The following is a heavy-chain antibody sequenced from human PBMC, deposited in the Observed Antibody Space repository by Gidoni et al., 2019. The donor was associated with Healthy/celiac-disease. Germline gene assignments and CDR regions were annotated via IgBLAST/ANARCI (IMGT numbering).Heavy chain of an antibody. CDR3: ARGRSGWYKSERNWFDP. J-gene: IGHJ5*02. CDR2: INHSGST. Sequence: QVQLQQWGAGLLKPSETLSLTCAVYGGSFSGYYWSWIRQPPGKGLEWIGEINHSGSTNSNPSLKSRVTISVDTSKNQFSLKLSSVTAADTAVYYCARGRSGWYKSERNWFDPWGQGTLVTVSS. V-gene: IGHV4-34*01. D-gene: IGHD6-19*01. CDR1: GGSFSGYY.